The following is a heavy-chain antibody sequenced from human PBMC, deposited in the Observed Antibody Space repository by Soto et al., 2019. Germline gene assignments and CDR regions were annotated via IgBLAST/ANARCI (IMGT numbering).Heavy chain of an antibody. CDR1: GGSISSSSYY. CDR3: ARGQTTVTTTQYALGGWFDP. CDR2: IYYSGST. J-gene: IGHJ5*02. Sequence: SETLSLTCTVSGGSISSSSYYWGWIRQPPGKGLEWIGSIYYSGSTYYNPSLKSRVTISVDTSKNQFSLKLSSVTAADTAVYYCARGQTTVTTTQYALGGWFDPWGQGTLVTVSS. D-gene: IGHD4-17*01. V-gene: IGHV4-39*01.